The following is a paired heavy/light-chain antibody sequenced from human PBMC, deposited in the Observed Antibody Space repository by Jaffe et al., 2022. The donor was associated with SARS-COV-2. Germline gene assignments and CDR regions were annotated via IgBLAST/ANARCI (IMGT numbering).Heavy chain of an antibody. CDR1: GFTFSNYW. J-gene: IGHJ6*02. D-gene: IGHD2-2*01. CDR3: ARDRCLTSCFFNQFGMDV. V-gene: IGHV3-7*01. Sequence: EVQLVESGGGLVQPGGSLRLSCAASGFTFSNYWMNWVRQAPGKGLEWVANIKQDGSEKYYVDSVKGRFTISRDNAKNSLYLQMSSLRAEDTAVYYCARDRCLTSCFFNQFGMDVWGQGTTVAVSS. CDR2: IKQDGSEK.
Light chain of an antibody. CDR1: QGISNY. CDR3: QQLNSYPLT. CDR2: TAS. V-gene: IGKV1-9*01. Sequence: DIRLTQSPSFLSASVGDRVTITCRASQGISNYLAWYQQKPGRAPKLLIYTASTLQSGVPSRFSGSGSGTEFTLTISSLQPEDFATYYCQQLNSYPLTFGGGTKVEIK. J-gene: IGKJ4*01.